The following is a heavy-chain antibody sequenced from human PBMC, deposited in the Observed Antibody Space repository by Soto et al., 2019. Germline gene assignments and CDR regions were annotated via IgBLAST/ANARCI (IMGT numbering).Heavy chain of an antibody. J-gene: IGHJ4*02. D-gene: IGHD3-22*01. CDR1: GGSISSGDYY. V-gene: IGHV4-30-4*01. Sequence: QVQLQESGPGLVKSSQTLSLTCTVSGGSISSGDYYWSWIRQPPGKGLEWIGYIYYGGSTYYNPSLKSRVTISVDTSKNQLSLKLTSVTAADTAVYYCARALDDSSGYYGGLGYWGQGTLVTVSS. CDR2: IYYGGST. CDR3: ARALDDSSGYYGGLGY.